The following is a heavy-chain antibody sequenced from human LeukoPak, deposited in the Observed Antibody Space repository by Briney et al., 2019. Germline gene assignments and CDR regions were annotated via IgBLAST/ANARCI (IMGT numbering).Heavy chain of an antibody. V-gene: IGHV3-30*18. CDR2: ISYDGSNK. CDR3: AKDGYDSSGYYYESYYGMDV. D-gene: IGHD3-22*01. CDR1: GFTFSSYG. J-gene: IGHJ6*02. Sequence: GGSLRLSCAASGFTFSSYGMHWVRQAPGKGLEWVAVISYDGSNKYYADSVKGRFTISRDNSKNTLYLQMNSLRAEDTAVYYCAKDGYDSSGYYYESYYGMDVWGQGTTVTVSS.